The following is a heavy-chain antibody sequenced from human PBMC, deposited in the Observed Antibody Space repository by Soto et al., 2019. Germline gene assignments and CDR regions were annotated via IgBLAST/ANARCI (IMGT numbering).Heavy chain of an antibody. CDR2: ISYDGSNK. Sequence: PGGSLRLSCAASGFTFSSYGMHWVRQAPGKGLEWVAVISYDGSNKYYADSVKGRFTISRDNSKNTLYLQMNSLRAEDTAVYYCAKEDYDILTGYRYYMDVWGKGTTVTVSS. V-gene: IGHV3-30*18. CDR1: GFTFSSYG. D-gene: IGHD3-9*01. CDR3: AKEDYDILTGYRYYMDV. J-gene: IGHJ6*03.